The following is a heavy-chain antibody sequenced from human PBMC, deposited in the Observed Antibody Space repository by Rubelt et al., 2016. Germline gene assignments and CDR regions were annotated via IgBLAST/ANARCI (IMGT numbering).Heavy chain of an antibody. Sequence: APGQGLEWMGWINPNSGGTNYAQKFQGRVTMTRDTSISTAYMELSRLRSDDTAVYYCARDYCSGGSCYSVFDYWGQGTLATVSS. J-gene: IGHJ4*02. CDR3: ARDYCSGGSCYSVFDY. D-gene: IGHD2-15*01. V-gene: IGHV1-2*02. CDR2: INPNSGGT.